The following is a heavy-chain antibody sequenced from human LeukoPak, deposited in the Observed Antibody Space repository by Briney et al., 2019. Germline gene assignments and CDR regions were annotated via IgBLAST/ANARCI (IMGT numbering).Heavy chain of an antibody. Sequence: HPGGSLRLSCAASGFTFSSYSMNWVRQAPGKGLEWVSYISSSSSTIYYADSVKGRFTISRDNAKNSLYLQMNSLRAEDTAVYYCAREADFDWDWGQGTLVTVSS. CDR3: AREADFDWD. V-gene: IGHV3-48*04. J-gene: IGHJ4*02. CDR1: GFTFSSYS. CDR2: ISSSSSTI. D-gene: IGHD3-9*01.